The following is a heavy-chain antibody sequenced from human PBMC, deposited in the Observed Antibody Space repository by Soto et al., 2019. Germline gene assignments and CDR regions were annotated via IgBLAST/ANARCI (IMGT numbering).Heavy chain of an antibody. D-gene: IGHD6-13*01. CDR1: GFSFDDYA. J-gene: IGHJ4*02. CDR3: AKDLLAAAGSHFDY. Sequence: LRLSCAASGFSFDDYAMHWVRQAPGKGLEWVSGISWNSGSIGYADSVKGRFTISRDNAKNSLYLQMNSLRAEDTALYYCAKDLLAAAGSHFDYWGQGTLVTVS. CDR2: ISWNSGSI. V-gene: IGHV3-9*01.